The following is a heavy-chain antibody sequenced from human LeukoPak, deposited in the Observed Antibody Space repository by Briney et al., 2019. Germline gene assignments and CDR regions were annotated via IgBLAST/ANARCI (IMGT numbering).Heavy chain of an antibody. CDR2: ISSSGSTI. CDR1: GFTFSSYE. V-gene: IGHV3-48*03. Sequence: GGSLRLSCAASGFTFSSYEMNWVRQAPGKGLEWVSYISSSGSTIYYAESVKGRFTISRDNAKNSLYLQMNSLRAEDTAVYYCARENYDSSGSDGPFDYWGQGTLVTVSS. CDR3: ARENYDSSGSDGPFDY. D-gene: IGHD3-22*01. J-gene: IGHJ4*02.